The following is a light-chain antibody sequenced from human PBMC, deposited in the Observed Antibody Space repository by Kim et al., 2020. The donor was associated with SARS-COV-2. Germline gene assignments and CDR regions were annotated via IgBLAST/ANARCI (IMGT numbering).Light chain of an antibody. CDR3: QQRSNWWT. CDR1: QSVSSD. V-gene: IGKV3-11*01. Sequence: EIVLTQSPATLSLSPGERATLSCRASQSVSSDLAWYQQKPGQAPRLLIYDASNRATGIPARFSGSGSGTDFTLTISSLEPEDFAVYYCQQRSNWWTFGQGTKVDIK. CDR2: DAS. J-gene: IGKJ1*01.